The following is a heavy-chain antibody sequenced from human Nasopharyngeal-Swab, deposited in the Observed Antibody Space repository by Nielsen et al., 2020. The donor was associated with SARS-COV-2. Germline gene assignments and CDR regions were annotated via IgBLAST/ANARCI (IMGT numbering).Heavy chain of an antibody. CDR3: ASRGYSGYDFDY. Sequence: SETLSLTCAVYGGSFSGYYWSRIRQPPGKGLEWIGEINHSGSTNYNPSLKSRVTISVDTSKNQFSLKLSSVTAADTAVYYCASRGYSGYDFDYWGQGTLVTVSS. CDR1: GGSFSGYY. D-gene: IGHD5-12*01. J-gene: IGHJ4*02. CDR2: INHSGST. V-gene: IGHV4-34*01.